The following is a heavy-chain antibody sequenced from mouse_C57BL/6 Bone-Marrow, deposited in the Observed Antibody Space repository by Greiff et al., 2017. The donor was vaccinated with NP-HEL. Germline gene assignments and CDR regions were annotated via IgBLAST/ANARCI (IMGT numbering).Heavy chain of an antibody. V-gene: IGHV3-6*01. CDR3: ARRGTNYDYWYAMDY. CDR2: ISYDGSN. Sequence: EVKLMESGPGLVKPSQSLSLTCSVTGYSITSGYYWNWIRQFPGNKLEWMGYISYDGSNNYNPSLKNRISITRDTSKNQFFLKLNSVTTEDTATYYCARRGTNYDYWYAMDYWGQGTSVTVSS. J-gene: IGHJ4*01. CDR1: GYSITSGYY. D-gene: IGHD2-4*01.